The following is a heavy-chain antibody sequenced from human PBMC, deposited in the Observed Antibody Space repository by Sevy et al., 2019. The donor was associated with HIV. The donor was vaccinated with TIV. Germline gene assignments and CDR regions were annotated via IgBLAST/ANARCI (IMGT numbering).Heavy chain of an antibody. V-gene: IGHV3-7*01. J-gene: IGHJ4*02. D-gene: IGHD3-16*01. CDR3: ARDGVMGSY. Sequence: GGSLRLSCGASGFTFSSYWMSWVRQAPGKGLEWVANIKQDGSEKNYVDSVKGRFTISRDNAKNSLYLQMNSLRADDTAVYYCARDGVMGSYWGQGTLVTVSS. CDR2: IKQDGSEK. CDR1: GFTFSSYW.